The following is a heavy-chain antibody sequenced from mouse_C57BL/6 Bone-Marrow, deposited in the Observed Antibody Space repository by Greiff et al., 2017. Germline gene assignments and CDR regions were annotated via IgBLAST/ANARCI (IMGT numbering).Heavy chain of an antibody. D-gene: IGHD2-12*01. CDR1: GYTFTSYG. CDR2: IHPRSGNT. Sequence: QVQLQQSGAELARPGASVKLSCKASGYTFTSYGISWVKQRTGQGLEWIGEIHPRSGNTYYNVKFKGKATLTADKSSSTAYMELRSLTSEDSAVYFCAGLRLAYWGQGTLVTVSA. J-gene: IGHJ3*01. CDR3: AGLRLAY. V-gene: IGHV1-81*01.